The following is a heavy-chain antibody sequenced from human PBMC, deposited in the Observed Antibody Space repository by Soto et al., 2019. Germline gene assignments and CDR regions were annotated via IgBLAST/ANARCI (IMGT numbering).Heavy chain of an antibody. CDR2: IXYDGSNK. J-gene: IGHJ6*02. Sequence: GGSLRLSCXASXXTFSSXXMHXVRQAPGKGLEWVAXIXYDGSNKYYADSVKGRFTISRDNSKNTLYLQMNSLRAEDTAVYYCARDNYYDSSGYESVYYYYGMDVWGQGTTVTVSS. D-gene: IGHD3-22*01. CDR1: XXTFSSXX. CDR3: ARDNYYDSSGYESVYYYYGMDV. V-gene: IGHV3-30-3*01.